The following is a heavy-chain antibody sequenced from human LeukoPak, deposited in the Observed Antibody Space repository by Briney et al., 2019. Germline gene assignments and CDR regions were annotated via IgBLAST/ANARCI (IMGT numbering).Heavy chain of an antibody. CDR3: ARKRCGGDCYMFYP. D-gene: IGHD2-21*02. CDR1: GYTFTTYG. J-gene: IGHJ5*02. V-gene: IGHV1-18*01. CDR2: INAYNGNT. Sequence: ASVKVSCKASGYTFTTYGISWVRQAPGQGLEWMGCINAYNGNTYYAQKLQGRVTMTTDTCTSTAYMELRSLRSDDTAVYYCARKRCGGDCYMFYPWGEGTLVTVSS.